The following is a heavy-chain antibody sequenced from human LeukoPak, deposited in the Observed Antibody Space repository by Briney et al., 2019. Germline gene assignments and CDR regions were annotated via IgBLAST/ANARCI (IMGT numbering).Heavy chain of an antibody. Sequence: GGSLRLSCAASGFTFSSFAMSWVRQAPGKGLEWVALIWDDGNKKSHADTVKGRFTISRDNSKNTLYLQMNSLRAEDTAVYYCARDFGTTVTTFGAVDIWGQGTKVIVSS. CDR2: IWDDGNKK. CDR3: ARDFGTTVTTFGAVDI. D-gene: IGHD4-17*01. V-gene: IGHV3-33*08. J-gene: IGHJ3*02. CDR1: GFTFSSFA.